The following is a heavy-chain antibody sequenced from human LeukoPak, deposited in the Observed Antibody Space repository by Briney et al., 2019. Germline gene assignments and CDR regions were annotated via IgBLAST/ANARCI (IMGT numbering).Heavy chain of an antibody. Sequence: GGSLRLSCAASGFTVSSNYMSWVRQAPGKGLEWVSVIDSGGTTYYADSVKGRFTISRDNSKKTLYLQMNSLRAEDTAVYYWASSGHDISLYGMDVWGQGNTVTVSS. CDR1: GFTVSSNY. CDR2: IDSGGTT. D-gene: IGHD3-9*01. CDR3: ASSGHDISLYGMDV. J-gene: IGHJ6*02. V-gene: IGHV3-53*01.